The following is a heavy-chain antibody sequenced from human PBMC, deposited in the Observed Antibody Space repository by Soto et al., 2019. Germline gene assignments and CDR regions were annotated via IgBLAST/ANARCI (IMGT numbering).Heavy chain of an antibody. CDR1: GDSVTSGSYY. D-gene: IGHD7-27*01. J-gene: IGHJ6*01. CDR3: AREWGLHPCYVMDV. V-gene: IGHV4-61*03. CDR2: ISYTGRT. Sequence: SETLSLTCIVSGDSVTSGSYYWTWLRQPPGKGLEWIGYISYTGRTKYNPSLQSRVTISVDTSKNDFSLNLSSVTAADTAAYFCAREWGLHPCYVMDVWGHGT.